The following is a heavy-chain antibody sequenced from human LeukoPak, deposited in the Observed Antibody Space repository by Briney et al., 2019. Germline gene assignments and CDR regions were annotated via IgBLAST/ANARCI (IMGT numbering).Heavy chain of an antibody. J-gene: IGHJ4*02. D-gene: IGHD5-24*01. Sequence: HPGGSLRLSCVASGFPFSSYWMTWVRQAPGKGLEWVANIKQDGSKKSYVGSVKGRFTISRDNAKNSLYLQMNSLRAEDTAIYYCTRVGYIDEGIDYWGQGTLVTVSS. CDR3: TRVGYIDEGIDY. CDR2: IKQDGSKK. V-gene: IGHV3-7*04. CDR1: GFPFSSYW.